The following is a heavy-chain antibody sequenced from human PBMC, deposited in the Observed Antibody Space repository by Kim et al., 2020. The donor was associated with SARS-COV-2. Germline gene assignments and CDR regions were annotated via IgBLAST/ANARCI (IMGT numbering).Heavy chain of an antibody. CDR3: ARGDSVVVPAVPFDY. Sequence: ASVKVSCKASVYTFTSYAMHWVRQAPGQRLEWMGWINAGNGNTKYSQKFQGRVTITRDTSASTAYMELSSLRSEDTAVYYCARGDSVVVPAVPFDYWGQGTLVTVSS. J-gene: IGHJ4*02. CDR2: INAGNGNT. V-gene: IGHV1-3*01. CDR1: VYTFTSYA. D-gene: IGHD2-2*01.